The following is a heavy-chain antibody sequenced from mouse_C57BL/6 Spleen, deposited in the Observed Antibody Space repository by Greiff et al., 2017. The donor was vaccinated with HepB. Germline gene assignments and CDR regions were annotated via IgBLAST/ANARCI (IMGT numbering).Heavy chain of an antibody. Sequence: VQLKESGAELARPGASVKMSCKASGYTFTSYTMHWVKQRPGQGLEWIGYINPSSGYTKYNQKFKAKATLTADKSSSTAYMQLSSLTSEDSAVYYCARFDYDGGAYAMDYWGQGTSVTVSS. CDR2: INPSSGYT. J-gene: IGHJ4*01. D-gene: IGHD2-4*01. CDR3: ARFDYDGGAYAMDY. V-gene: IGHV1-4*01. CDR1: GYTFTSYT.